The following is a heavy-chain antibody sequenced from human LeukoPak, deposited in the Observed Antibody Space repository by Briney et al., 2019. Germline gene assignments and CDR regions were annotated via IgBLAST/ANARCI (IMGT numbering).Heavy chain of an antibody. CDR1: GFSLSTRGMC. V-gene: IGHV2-70*11. CDR2: IDWDDDT. Sequence: SGPTLVNPTQTLTLTCTFSGFSLSTRGMCVSWIRQPPGKALEWLARIDWDDDTYYSTSLKTRLTISKDTSKNQVVLTMTNMDPVDTATYYCARIKSHITSDAFDIWGQGTMVTVSS. CDR3: ARIKSHITSDAFDI. J-gene: IGHJ3*02. D-gene: IGHD3-10*01.